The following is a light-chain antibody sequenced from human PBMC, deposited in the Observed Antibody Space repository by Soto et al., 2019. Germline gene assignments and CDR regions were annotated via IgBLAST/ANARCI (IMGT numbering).Light chain of an antibody. CDR3: QQYNNWPRT. V-gene: IGKV3-15*01. CDR1: QSVSSN. Sequence: EIVMTQSPATLSLSPGERATLSCRASQSVSSNLAWYQQKPGQAPRLLIYGASTRATGIPARFSGSGSGTEFTLTISSLQSEDFAVYYCQQYNNWPRTFGQETKV. CDR2: GAS. J-gene: IGKJ1*01.